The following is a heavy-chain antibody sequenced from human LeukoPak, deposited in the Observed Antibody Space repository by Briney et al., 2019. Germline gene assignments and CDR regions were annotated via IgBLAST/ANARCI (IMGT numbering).Heavy chain of an antibody. V-gene: IGHV1-2*02. CDR1: GYTFRGHY. CDR2: INPNNGDT. Sequence: ASVKVSCKASGYTFRGHYIHWLRQAPGQGLEWMGWINPNNGDTKYAQKFQGRVSMTRDTSITTAYMELSSLRSEDTAVYYCARSGFGSGISFDLWGQGTLVTVSS. CDR3: ARSGFGSGISFDL. D-gene: IGHD3-10*01. J-gene: IGHJ5*02.